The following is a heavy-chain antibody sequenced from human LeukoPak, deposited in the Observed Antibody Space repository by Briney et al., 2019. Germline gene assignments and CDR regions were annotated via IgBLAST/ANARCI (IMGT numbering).Heavy chain of an antibody. CDR3: ARDLDYGDYGNWFDP. J-gene: IGHJ5*02. D-gene: IGHD4-17*01. CDR2: IYTSGST. V-gene: IGHV4-4*07. CDR1: GGSISSYY. Sequence: SETLSLTCTVSGGSISSYYWSWIRQPAGKGLEWIGRIYTSGSTNYNPSLKSRVTMSVDTSKNQFSLKLSSVTAADTAVYYCARDLDYGDYGNWFDPWGQGTLVTVSS.